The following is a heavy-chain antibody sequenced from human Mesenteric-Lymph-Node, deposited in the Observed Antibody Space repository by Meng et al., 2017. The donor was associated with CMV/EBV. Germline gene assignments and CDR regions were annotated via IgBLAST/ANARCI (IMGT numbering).Heavy chain of an antibody. CDR2: IRYDGSNK. D-gene: IGHD1-26*01. J-gene: IGHJ4*02. Sequence: GGSLRLSCAASGFTFSSYGMHWVRQAPGKGLEWVAFIRYDGSNKYYADSVKGRFTISRDNSKNTLYLQMNSLRAEDTAVYYCARDADSGSYVATFGYWGQGTLVTVSS. V-gene: IGHV3-30*02. CDR1: GFTFSSYG. CDR3: ARDADSGSYVATFGY.